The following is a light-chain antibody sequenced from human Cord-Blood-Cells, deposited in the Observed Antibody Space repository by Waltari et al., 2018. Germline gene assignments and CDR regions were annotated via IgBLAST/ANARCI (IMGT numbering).Light chain of an antibody. Sequence: EIVMTQSPATLSVSPGERVTLSCRASQSVSSNLAWYQQKPGQAPRLLSYGASTRATGIPARFSGSGSGTEFTLTISSLQSEDFAVYYCQQYNNWPRTFGQGTKVEIK. J-gene: IGKJ1*01. CDR3: QQYNNWPRT. CDR1: QSVSSN. CDR2: GAS. V-gene: IGKV3-15*01.